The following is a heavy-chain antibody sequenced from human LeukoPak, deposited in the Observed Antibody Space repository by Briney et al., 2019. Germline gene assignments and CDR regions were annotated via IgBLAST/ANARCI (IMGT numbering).Heavy chain of an antibody. V-gene: IGHV3-7*01. CDR2: IKYDGSEK. Sequence: GGSLRLSCEASGFIFSDYWMTWVRQAPGKGLEWVANIKYDGSEKYSVDSLKGRFTIARDNAKNSLYLEMNSLRAEDMAIYYCARARQRLGVSNWFDPWGQGTLVTVSS. CDR1: GFIFSDYW. D-gene: IGHD6-25*01. J-gene: IGHJ5*02. CDR3: ARARQRLGVSNWFDP.